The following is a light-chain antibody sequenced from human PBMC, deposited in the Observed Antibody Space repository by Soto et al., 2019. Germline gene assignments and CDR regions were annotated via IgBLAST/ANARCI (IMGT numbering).Light chain of an antibody. CDR3: QRRSNWPPSLT. CDR2: DAS. CDR1: QSVSSY. J-gene: IGKJ4*01. V-gene: IGKV3-11*01. Sequence: DSVWTQSPGTLSLSPGERGTLSCRASQSVSSYLAWYQQKPGQAPRLLIYDASNRATGTPARFSGSGSGTDFTLTISSLEPEDVAVYYCQRRSNWPPSLTFGGGTKVDI.